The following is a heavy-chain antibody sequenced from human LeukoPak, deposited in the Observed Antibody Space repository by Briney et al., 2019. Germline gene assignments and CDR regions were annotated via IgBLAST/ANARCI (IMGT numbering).Heavy chain of an antibody. V-gene: IGHV3-66*02. CDR3: ARTNWNDADY. J-gene: IGHJ4*02. CDR1: GFTVSSNY. Sequence: GGSLRLSCAASGFTVSSNYMSWVRQAPGKGLEWVSVIYSGGSTYYADSLKGRFTISRDNSKDTLYLQMNSLRAEDTAVYYCARTNWNDADYWGQGTLVTVSS. D-gene: IGHD1-1*01. CDR2: IYSGGST.